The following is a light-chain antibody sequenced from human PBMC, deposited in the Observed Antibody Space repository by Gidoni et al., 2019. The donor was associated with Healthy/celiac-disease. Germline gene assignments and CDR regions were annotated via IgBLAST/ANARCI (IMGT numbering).Light chain of an antibody. Sequence: QSALTQPASVSGSPGQSIPISCTGTSSDVGGYNYVPWYQQHPGKAPKLMIYEVSNRHSGVSNRFSGSKSGNTASLTSSGLQAEDEADYYCSSYTSSSTLVFGGGTKLTVL. V-gene: IGLV2-14*01. CDR3: SSYTSSSTLV. CDR2: EVS. CDR1: SSDVGGYNY. J-gene: IGLJ2*01.